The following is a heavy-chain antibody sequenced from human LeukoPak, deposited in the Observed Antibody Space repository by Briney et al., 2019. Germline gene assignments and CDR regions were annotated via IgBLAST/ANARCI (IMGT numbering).Heavy chain of an antibody. D-gene: IGHD6-13*01. CDR3: ARVGPPPPGIAAAENY. CDR2: IIPILGIA. V-gene: IGHV1-69*04. CDR1: GGTFSSYA. J-gene: IGHJ4*02. Sequence: GASVKVSCKASGGTFSSYAISWVRQAPGQGLEWMGRIIPILGIANYAQKFQGRVTITADKSTSTAYMELSSLRSEDTAVYYCARVGPPPPGIAAAENYWGQGTLVTVSS.